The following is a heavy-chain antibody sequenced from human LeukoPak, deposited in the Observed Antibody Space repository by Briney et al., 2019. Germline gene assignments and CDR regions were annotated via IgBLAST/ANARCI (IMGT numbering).Heavy chain of an antibody. V-gene: IGHV3-7*01. CDR3: ARRSRAAYSLNFDY. CDR1: GVTFRSYW. CDR2: IKQDGSEK. Sequence: GGSLRLSCAASGVTFRSYWMSWVRQAPGKGLEWVASIKQDGSEKYYMDSVRGRFTISRDNAKNSLYLQMNSLRAEDTAVYFCARRSRAAYSLNFDYWGQGTLVTVSS. J-gene: IGHJ4*02. D-gene: IGHD6-6*01.